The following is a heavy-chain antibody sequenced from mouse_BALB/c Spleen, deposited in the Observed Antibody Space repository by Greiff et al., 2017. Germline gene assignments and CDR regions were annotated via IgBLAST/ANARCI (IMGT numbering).Heavy chain of an antibody. V-gene: IGHV5-9-3*01. CDR2: ISSGGSYT. Sequence: DVKLVESGGGLVKPGGSLKLSCAASGFTFSSYAMSWVRQTPEKRLEWVATISSGGSYTYYPDSVKGRFTISRDNPKNTLFLQMTSLRSEDTAVYYCARGEGYAMDYWGQGTSVTVSS. CDR1: GFTFSSYA. J-gene: IGHJ4*01. CDR3: ARGEGYAMDY.